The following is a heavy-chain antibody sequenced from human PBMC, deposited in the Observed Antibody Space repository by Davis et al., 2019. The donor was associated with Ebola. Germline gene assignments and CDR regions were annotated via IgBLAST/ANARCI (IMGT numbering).Heavy chain of an antibody. J-gene: IGHJ4*02. CDR1: GFVFSSYV. CDR2: LGLSADT. D-gene: IGHD3-16*01. V-gene: IGHV3-66*01. Sequence: GESLKISCAASGFVFSSYVMSWVRRAPGKGLEWVSTLGLSADTYYADSVKGRFIISRDNSKNTLYLQMSSLRIEDTAVYYCARALGLRLGPLFGYWGQGTLVTVSS. CDR3: ARALGLRLGPLFGY.